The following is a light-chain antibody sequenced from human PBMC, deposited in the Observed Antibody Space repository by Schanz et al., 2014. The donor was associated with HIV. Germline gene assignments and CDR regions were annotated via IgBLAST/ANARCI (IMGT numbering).Light chain of an antibody. CDR1: SRDVGGYNY. Sequence: QSALTQPASVSGSPGQSITISCRGTSRDVGGYNYVSWYQQHPGKAPKLMIYDVTNRPSGISSRFSGSKSGNTASLTISGLQTEDEADYYCASCVAYNTCVFGGGTKLTVL. J-gene: IGLJ2*01. V-gene: IGLV2-14*03. CDR2: DVT. CDR3: ASCVAYNTCV.